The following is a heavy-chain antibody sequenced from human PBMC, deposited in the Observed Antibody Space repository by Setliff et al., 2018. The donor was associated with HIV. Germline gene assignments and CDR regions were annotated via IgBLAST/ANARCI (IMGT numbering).Heavy chain of an antibody. J-gene: IGHJ4*02. D-gene: IGHD7-27*01. CDR1: GGSISSYY. V-gene: IGHV4-59*08. Sequence: SETLSLTCTVSGGSISSYYWSWIRQPPGKGLEWIGYIYTSGSTNYNPSLKSRVTISVDTSKKQFSLKLRAVTAADSAVYYCARQGRPGDFDSWGQGTLVTVSS. CDR2: IYTSGST. CDR3: ARQGRPGDFDS.